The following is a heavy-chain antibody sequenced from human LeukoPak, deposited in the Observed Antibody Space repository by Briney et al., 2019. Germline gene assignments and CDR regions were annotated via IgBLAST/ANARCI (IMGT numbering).Heavy chain of an antibody. V-gene: IGHV1-69*13. CDR3: ATQGRGEQLVEYYFDY. Sequence: SVKVSXKASGGTFSSYAISWVRQAPGQGPEWMGGIIPIFGTANYAQKFQGRVTITADESTSTAYMELSSLRSEDTAVYYCATQGRGEQLVEYYFDYWGQGTLVTVSS. J-gene: IGHJ4*02. D-gene: IGHD6-13*01. CDR1: GGTFSSYA. CDR2: IIPIFGTA.